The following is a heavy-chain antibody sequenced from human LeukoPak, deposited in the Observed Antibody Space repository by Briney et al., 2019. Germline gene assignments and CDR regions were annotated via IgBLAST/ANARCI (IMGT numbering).Heavy chain of an antibody. CDR3: AKARQGDIVVAVAAIPFDY. CDR1: GFTFSSYA. Sequence: PGGSLRLSCAASGFTFSSYAMSWVRQAPGKGLEWVSAISGSGGSTYYADSVKGRFTISRDNSKNTLYLQMNSLRAEDTAVYYCAKARQGDIVVAVAAIPFDYWGQGTLVTVSS. V-gene: IGHV3-23*01. D-gene: IGHD2-15*01. CDR2: ISGSGGST. J-gene: IGHJ4*02.